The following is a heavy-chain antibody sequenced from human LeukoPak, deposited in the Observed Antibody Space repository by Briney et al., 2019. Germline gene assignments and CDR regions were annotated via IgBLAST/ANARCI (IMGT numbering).Heavy chain of an antibody. CDR3: AKDSFSYNGIFDALDV. Sequence: GGSLRLSCVASGFTFSDYAMTWVRQAPGKGLEWVSSTGPVHYADSVKGRFTISRDDSKNTLFLQMNSLRAEDTAIYYCAKDSFSYNGIFDALDVWGQGTMVTVSS. J-gene: IGHJ3*01. CDR2: STGPV. CDR1: GFTFSDYA. V-gene: IGHV3-23*01. D-gene: IGHD2-8*01.